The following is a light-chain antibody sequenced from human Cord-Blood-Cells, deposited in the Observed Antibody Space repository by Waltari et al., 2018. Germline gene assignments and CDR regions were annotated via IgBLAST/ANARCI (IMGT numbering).Light chain of an antibody. Sequence: DIQMTQSPSTLSASVGDRVTITCRASQSISSWLAWYQQKPGKAPKLLIYKASSLESGVPSRFSGSGAGTEFTLTSSSLQPDDFATYYGQQYNSYLGTFGQGTKVEIK. V-gene: IGKV1-5*03. CDR2: KAS. CDR1: QSISSW. J-gene: IGKJ1*01. CDR3: QQYNSYLGT.